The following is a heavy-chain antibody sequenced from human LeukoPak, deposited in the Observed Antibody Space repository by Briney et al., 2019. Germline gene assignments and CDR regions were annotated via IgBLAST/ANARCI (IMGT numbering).Heavy chain of an antibody. V-gene: IGHV3-23*01. Sequence: PGGSLRLSCAASGFTFSSFAMGWVRQAPGKGLEWVSGIRDSGDSTYSADSVKGRFTISRDNSKNTLYLQMNSLRADDTAVYYCGKSRGSTVTGEAVDYWGQGTLVSVSS. CDR2: IRDSGDST. D-gene: IGHD4-17*01. CDR3: GKSRGSTVTGEAVDY. J-gene: IGHJ4*02. CDR1: GFTFSSFA.